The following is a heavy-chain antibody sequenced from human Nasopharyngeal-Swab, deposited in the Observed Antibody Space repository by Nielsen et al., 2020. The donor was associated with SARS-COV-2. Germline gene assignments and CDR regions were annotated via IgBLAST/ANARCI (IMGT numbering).Heavy chain of an antibody. Sequence: ASAKVSCKASGYIFTSYDISWVRQARGQGLEWMGWIGAYNGNTNYAQKFQDRVTMTTDTSTSTVYMELRSLGSDDTAVYYCARHGVAEDYWGQGTLVTVAS. D-gene: IGHD3-3*01. CDR1: GYIFTSYD. J-gene: IGHJ4*02. V-gene: IGHV1-18*01. CDR3: ARHGVAEDY. CDR2: IGAYNGNT.